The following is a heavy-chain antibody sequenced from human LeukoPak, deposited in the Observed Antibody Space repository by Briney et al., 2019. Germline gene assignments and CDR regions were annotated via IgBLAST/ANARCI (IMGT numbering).Heavy chain of an antibody. V-gene: IGHV3-23*01. D-gene: IGHD6-6*01. CDR2: ITSSGGGT. J-gene: IGHJ4*02. CDR3: ATRIEQQLVP. CDR1: GFTFSSCA. Sequence: QSGGSLRLSCAASGFTFSSCAMSWVRQAPGKGLEWVSAITSSGGGTYYADSVKGRFTISRDNSKSTLYLQMNSLGVDDTALYYCATRIEQQLVPGGQGTLVTVSS.